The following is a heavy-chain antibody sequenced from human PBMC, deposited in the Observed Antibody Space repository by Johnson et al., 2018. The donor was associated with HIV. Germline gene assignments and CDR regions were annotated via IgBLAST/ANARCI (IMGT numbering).Heavy chain of an antibody. Sequence: QMQLVESGGGLVKPGGSLRLSCAASGFTFSDYYMSWIRQAPGKGLEWVAVISYDGNNKYYADSVKGRFTISRDNSKNTLYLQMNSLRAEDTAVYYCANSPLSPSGRYPHAPDASVWDIWGQGTMVTVSS. CDR2: ISYDGNNK. J-gene: IGHJ3*02. CDR3: ANSPLSPSGRYPHAPDASVWDI. D-gene: IGHD1-26*01. CDR1: GFTFSDYY. V-gene: IGHV3-30*18.